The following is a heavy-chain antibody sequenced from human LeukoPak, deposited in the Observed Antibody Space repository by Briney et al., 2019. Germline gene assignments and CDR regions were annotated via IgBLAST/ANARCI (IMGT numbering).Heavy chain of an antibody. CDR3: ARDYYDSSGYRFDY. D-gene: IGHD3-22*01. Sequence: GGSLRLSCAASGFTFSSYAMHWVRQAPGKGLEWVAVISYDGSNKYYADPVKGRFTISRDNSKNTLYLQMNSLRAEDTAVYYCARDYYDSSGYRFDYWGQGTLVTVSS. J-gene: IGHJ4*02. V-gene: IGHV3-30*01. CDR2: ISYDGSNK. CDR1: GFTFSSYA.